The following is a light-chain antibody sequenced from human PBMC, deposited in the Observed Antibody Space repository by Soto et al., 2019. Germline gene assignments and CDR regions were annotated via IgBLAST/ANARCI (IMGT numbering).Light chain of an antibody. CDR3: TSYTTSSPYLV. J-gene: IGLJ3*02. V-gene: IGLV2-14*03. Sequence: QPVLTQPASVSGSPGQSITISCTGTSSDVGGYNYVSWYQHHPGKAPKLMIYDVPNRPSGVSNRFSGSKSGNTASLTISGLQAEDEADYYCTSYTTSSPYLVFGGGTKVTVL. CDR2: DVP. CDR1: SSDVGGYNY.